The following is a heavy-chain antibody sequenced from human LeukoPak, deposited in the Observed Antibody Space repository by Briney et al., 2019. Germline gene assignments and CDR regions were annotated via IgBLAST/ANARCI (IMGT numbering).Heavy chain of an antibody. D-gene: IGHD1-1*01. J-gene: IGHJ5*02. CDR1: GYSISSGYF. V-gene: IGHV4-38-2*02. CDR2: IYHSGST. CDR3: ARVPGGALNWFDP. Sequence: SETLSLTCTVSGYSISSGYFWGWIRQPPGKGLEWIGSIYHSGSTSYNPSLKSRVTISVDTSKNQFSLRLTSVTATDTAVYYCARVPGGALNWFDPWGQGTLVTVSS.